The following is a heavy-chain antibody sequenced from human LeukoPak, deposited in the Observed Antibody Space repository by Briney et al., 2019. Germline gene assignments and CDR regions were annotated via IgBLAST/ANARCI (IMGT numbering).Heavy chain of an antibody. CDR3: AREVVVAATGSNWFDP. V-gene: IGHV1-2*02. CDR2: INPNSGGT. D-gene: IGHD2-15*01. J-gene: IGHJ5*02. CDR1: GYTFTDYY. Sequence: ASVKVSCKASGYTFTDYYMHWVRQAPGQGLEWMGWINPNSGGTNYAQKFQGRVTMTRDTSISTAYMELSRLRSDDTAVYYCAREVVVAATGSNWFDPWGQGTLVTVSS.